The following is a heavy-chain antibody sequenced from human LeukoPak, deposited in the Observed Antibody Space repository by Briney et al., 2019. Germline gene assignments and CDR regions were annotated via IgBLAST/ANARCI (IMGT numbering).Heavy chain of an antibody. J-gene: IGHJ3*02. CDR1: GYSFSTYW. Sequence: GESLKISCKGSGYSFSTYWIGWVRQMPGKGLEWMGMLYPGDSDTRYSPSFQGQVTMSADKSINTAYLQWSSLKASDTAMYYCARPYSSTWKAFDIWGQGTMVTVSS. D-gene: IGHD6-13*01. CDR3: ARPYSSTWKAFDI. V-gene: IGHV5-51*01. CDR2: LYPGDSDT.